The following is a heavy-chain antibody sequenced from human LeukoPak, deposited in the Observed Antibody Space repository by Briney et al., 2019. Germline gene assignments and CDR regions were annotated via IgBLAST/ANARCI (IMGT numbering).Heavy chain of an antibody. CDR1: GFTFRDYW. V-gene: IGHV3-7*01. J-gene: IGHJ4*02. D-gene: IGHD6-13*01. CDR2: VKQDGAEK. Sequence: GGSLRLSCEASGFTFRDYWMTWVRQAPGKGLEWVANVKQDGAEKFYVDSVKGRFTISRDNGKNSLYLQMNSLRVEDTAIYYCARPGGISCADYWGQGTMVTVSS. CDR3: ARPGGISCADY.